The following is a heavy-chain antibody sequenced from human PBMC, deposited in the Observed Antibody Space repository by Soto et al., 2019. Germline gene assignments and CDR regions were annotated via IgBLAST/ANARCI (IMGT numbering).Heavy chain of an antibody. Sequence: QMQLQESGPGLVKPSQTLSLTCTVSGGSISSGGYYWSWIRQHPGKGLEWIGYIYDSGSAYYNPSLKSRVTISGDTAKNQFSLRLNSVTAADTAVYYCASGGVRTTFRHWGQGTLVTVSS. D-gene: IGHD3-16*01. CDR2: IYDSGSA. CDR3: ASGGVRTTFRH. CDR1: GGSISSGGYY. V-gene: IGHV4-31*03. J-gene: IGHJ4*02.